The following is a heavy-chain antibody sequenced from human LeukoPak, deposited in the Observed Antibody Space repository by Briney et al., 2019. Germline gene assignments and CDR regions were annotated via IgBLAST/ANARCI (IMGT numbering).Heavy chain of an antibody. CDR3: ARDVPDSGNYYPDPFHI. V-gene: IGHV3-33*01. CDR1: GFTFNQFG. D-gene: IGHD3-10*01. J-gene: IGHJ3*02. Sequence: PGRSLRLYRAASGFTFNQFGMHRVRQAPGKGLEWVAVIWYDGRQKYYADSVKRRFTISRDNSQNTLYLQMNSLRAEDTAVYCCARDVPDSGNYYPDPFHIWGQGTMVSVSS. CDR2: IWYDGRQK.